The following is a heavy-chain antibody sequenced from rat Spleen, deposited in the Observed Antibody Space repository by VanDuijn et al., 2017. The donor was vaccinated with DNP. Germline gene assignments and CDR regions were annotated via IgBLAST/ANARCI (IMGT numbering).Heavy chain of an antibody. CDR2: ISYSGST. Sequence: EVQLQESGPGLVKPSQSLSLTCSVTGYSITSNYWGWIRKFPGNKMEWIGHISYSGSTSYNPSLKSRISITRDTWKNQFFLQLNSVTTEDMATYYCARGNYPGINTFDYWGQGVMVTVSS. D-gene: IGHD1-4*01. V-gene: IGHV3-1*01. CDR1: GYSITSNY. CDR3: ARGNYPGINTFDY. J-gene: IGHJ2*01.